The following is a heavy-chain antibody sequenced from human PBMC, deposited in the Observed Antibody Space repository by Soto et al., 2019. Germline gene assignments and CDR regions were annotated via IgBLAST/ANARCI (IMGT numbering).Heavy chain of an antibody. CDR2: ITESGGST. V-gene: IGHV3-23*01. Sequence: EVQLLESGGGLVQPGGSLRLSCAASGFTFSNYAMSWVRQAPGKGLDWVSAITESGGSTYYAGSVKGRFTISRDNSKNTLYLQMNSLGDDDTAVYYCAKGRSATGFQHWGQGTLVTVSS. CDR3: AKGRSATGFQH. CDR1: GFTFSNYA. J-gene: IGHJ1*01.